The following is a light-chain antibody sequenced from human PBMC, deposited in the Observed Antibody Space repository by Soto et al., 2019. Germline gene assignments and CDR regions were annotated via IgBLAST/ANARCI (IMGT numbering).Light chain of an antibody. J-gene: IGKJ4*01. V-gene: IGKV1-5*01. CDR2: DAS. Sequence: DIQMTQSPSTLSASVGDRVTITCRASQSISSWLAWYQQKPGKAPKLLIYDASSLESGVPSRFSGSGSGTEFTLTISSLQPDDFATYYCQQYNSYSPLTFGGGPKVDIK. CDR1: QSISSW. CDR3: QQYNSYSPLT.